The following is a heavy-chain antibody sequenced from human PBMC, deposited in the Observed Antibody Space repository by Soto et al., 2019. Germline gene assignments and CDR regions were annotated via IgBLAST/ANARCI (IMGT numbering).Heavy chain of an antibody. J-gene: IGHJ4*02. CDR1: GGTFSSYA. V-gene: IGHV1-69*06. CDR3: ARARSRITIFGVRRHNFDY. CDR2: IIPIFGTA. Sequence: SVKVSCKASGGTFSSYAISWVRQAPGQGXEWMGGIIPIFGTANYAQKFQGRVTITADKSTSTAYMELSSLRSEDTAVYYCARARSRITIFGVRRHNFDYWGQGTLVTVSS. D-gene: IGHD3-3*01.